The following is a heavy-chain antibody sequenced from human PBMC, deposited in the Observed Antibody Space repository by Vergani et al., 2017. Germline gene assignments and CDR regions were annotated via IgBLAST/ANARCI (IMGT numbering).Heavy chain of an antibody. CDR1: GGPIISYY. CDR3: ARSRDYYDSSGYSSWFDP. Sequence: QVQLQESGPGLVKPSETLSLPCPVPGGPIISYYWSWIRQPPGKGLEWIGYIYYSGSTNYNPSLKSRVTISVDTSKNQFSLKLSSVTAADTAVYYCARSRDYYDSSGYSSWFDPWGQGTLVTVSS. CDR2: IYYSGST. J-gene: IGHJ5*02. D-gene: IGHD3-22*01. V-gene: IGHV4-59*01.